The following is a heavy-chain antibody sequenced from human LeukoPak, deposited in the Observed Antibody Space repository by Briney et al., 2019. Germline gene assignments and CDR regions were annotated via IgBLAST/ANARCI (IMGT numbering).Heavy chain of an antibody. CDR3: ARAETKIDVLLWFGEYAGGMDV. J-gene: IGHJ6*02. V-gene: IGHV1-18*01. CDR2: ISAYNGNT. D-gene: IGHD3-10*01. CDR1: GYTFTSYG. Sequence: PQASVKVSCKASGYTFTSYGISWVRQAPGQGLEWMGWISAYNGNTNYAQKLQGRVTMTTDTSTSTAYMELRSLRSDDTAVYYCARAETKIDVLLWFGEYAGGMDVWGQGTTVTVSS.